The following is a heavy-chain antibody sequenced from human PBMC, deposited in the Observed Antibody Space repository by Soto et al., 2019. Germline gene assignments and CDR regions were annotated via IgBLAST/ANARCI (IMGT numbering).Heavy chain of an antibody. CDR3: ARDLAVGGSGSYYGYYFDY. V-gene: IGHV1-69*13. CDR2: IIPIFGTA. Sequence: SVKVSCKASGGTFSSYAISWVRQAPGQGLEWMGGIIPIFGTANYAQKFQGRVTITADESTSTAYMELSSLRSEDTAVYYCARDLAVGGSGSYYGYYFDYRGQGTPVTVSS. CDR1: GGTFSSYA. J-gene: IGHJ4*02. D-gene: IGHD3-10*01.